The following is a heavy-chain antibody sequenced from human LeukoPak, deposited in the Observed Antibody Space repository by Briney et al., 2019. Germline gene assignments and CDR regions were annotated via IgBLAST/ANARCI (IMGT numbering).Heavy chain of an antibody. D-gene: IGHD6-19*01. CDR3: ARGSFTPNYAFDI. V-gene: IGHV4-31*03. J-gene: IGHJ3*02. CDR2: TYYSGST. CDR1: GGSISSGGYY. Sequence: PSETLSLTCTVSGGSISSGGYYWSWIRQHPGKGLEWIGYTYYSGSTYYNPSLKSRVTISVDTSKNQFSLKLSSVTAADTAVYYCARGSFTPNYAFDIWGQGTMVTVSS.